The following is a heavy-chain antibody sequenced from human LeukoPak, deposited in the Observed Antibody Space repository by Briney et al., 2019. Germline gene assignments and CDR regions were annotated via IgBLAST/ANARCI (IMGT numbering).Heavy chain of an antibody. V-gene: IGHV1-69*06. Sequence: SVKVSCKASGYTFTNYGISWVRQAPGQGLEWMGGIIPIFGTANYAQKFQGRVTITADKSTSTAYMELSSLRSEDTAVYYCAQSPHSSGWYWFDPWGQGTLVTVSS. CDR1: GYTFTNYG. CDR2: IIPIFGTA. J-gene: IGHJ5*02. CDR3: AQSPHSSGWYWFDP. D-gene: IGHD6-19*01.